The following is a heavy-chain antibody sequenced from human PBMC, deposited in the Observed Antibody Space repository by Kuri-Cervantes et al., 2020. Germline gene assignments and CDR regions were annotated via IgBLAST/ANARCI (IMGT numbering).Heavy chain of an antibody. J-gene: IGHJ6*03. CDR3: AKDIGITTPYYYMDV. D-gene: IGHD3-22*01. CDR1: GFTFSSYG. Sequence: GGSLRLSCAASGFTFSSYGMHWVRQAPGKGLEWVAVISYDGSNKYYADSVKGRFTISRDNSKNSLYPQMNSLRAEDTALYFCAKDIGITTPYYYMDVWGKGTTVTVSS. V-gene: IGHV3-30*18. CDR2: ISYDGSNK.